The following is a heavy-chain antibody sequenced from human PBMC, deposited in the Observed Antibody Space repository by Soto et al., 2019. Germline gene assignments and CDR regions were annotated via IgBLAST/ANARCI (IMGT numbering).Heavy chain of an antibody. CDR1: GFTFSSYA. D-gene: IGHD4-17*01. J-gene: IGHJ6*02. Sequence: EVQLLESGGGLVQPGGSLRLSCAASGFTFSSYAMNWVRQAPGKGLEWVSAISGSGRTTYYADSVKGRFTISRDNSKNTLYLHMTRRGAEETTVYYCAKATATTETTLSYYSGMDGWGQGTTVSVAS. V-gene: IGHV3-23*01. CDR2: ISGSGRTT. CDR3: AKATATTETTLSYYSGMDG.